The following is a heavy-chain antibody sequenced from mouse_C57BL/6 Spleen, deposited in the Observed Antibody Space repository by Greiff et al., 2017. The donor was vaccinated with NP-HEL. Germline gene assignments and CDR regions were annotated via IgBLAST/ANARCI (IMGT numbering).Heavy chain of an antibody. J-gene: IGHJ3*01. CDR2: IDPSDSYT. V-gene: IGHV1-69*01. CDR3: ARKELEAWFAD. Sequence: VQLQQPGAELVMPGASVKLSCKASGYTFTSYWMHWVKQRPGPGLEWIGEIDPSDSYTNYNQKFKGKSTLTVDKSASTAYMQLSSLTSEDSAVYYCARKELEAWFADWGQGTLGTVSA. CDR1: GYTFTSYW. D-gene: IGHD1-3*01.